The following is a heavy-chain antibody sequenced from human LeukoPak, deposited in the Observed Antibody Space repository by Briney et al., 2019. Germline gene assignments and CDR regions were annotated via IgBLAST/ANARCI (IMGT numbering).Heavy chain of an antibody. V-gene: IGHV1-2*04. Sequence: ASVKVSCKASGYTFTTYYIHWVRQAPGQGLEWMGWINPNSGGTNYAQKFQGWVTMTRDTSISTAYMELSRLRSDDTAVYYCARTGYSGYDCLDYWGQGTLVTVSS. D-gene: IGHD5-12*01. CDR1: GYTFTTYY. J-gene: IGHJ4*02. CDR2: INPNSGGT. CDR3: ARTGYSGYDCLDY.